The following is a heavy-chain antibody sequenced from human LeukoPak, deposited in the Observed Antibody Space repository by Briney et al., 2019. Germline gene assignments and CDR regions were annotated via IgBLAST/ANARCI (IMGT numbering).Heavy chain of an antibody. D-gene: IGHD6-19*01. CDR2: ISYDGSNK. CDR1: GFTFSSYA. J-gene: IGHJ4*02. Sequence: PGRSLRLSCAASGFTFSSYAMHWVRQAPGKGLEWVAVISYDGSNKYYADSVKGRFTISRDNSKNTLYLQMNSLRAEDTAVYCCATPSLGQWLYYFDYWGQGTLVTVSS. CDR3: ATPSLGQWLYYFDY. V-gene: IGHV3-30*04.